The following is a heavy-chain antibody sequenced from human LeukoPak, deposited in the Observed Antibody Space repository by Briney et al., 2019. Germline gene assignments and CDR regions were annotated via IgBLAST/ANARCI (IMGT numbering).Heavy chain of an antibody. J-gene: IGHJ6*03. V-gene: IGHV4-30-2*01. D-gene: IGHD3-10*01. CDR1: GGSISSGGYY. CDR3: ARDGGRFGEFYYYMDV. CDR2: IYHSGST. Sequence: SETLSLTCTVSGGSISSGGYYWSWIRQPPGKGLEWIGYIYHSGSTYYNPSLKSRVTISVDRSKNQFSLKLSSVTAADTAVYYCARDGGRFGEFYYYMDVWGKGTTVTVSS.